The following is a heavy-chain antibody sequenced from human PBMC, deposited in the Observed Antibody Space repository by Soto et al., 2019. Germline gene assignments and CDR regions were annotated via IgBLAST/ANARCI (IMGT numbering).Heavy chain of an antibody. CDR1: GASSSGDTG. Sequence: SETQSLTCAVSGASSSGDTGWSWVRQPPGKGLEWIGEIFHRGSTNYNPSLKSRVTISVDKSKNQFSLTLNSVTAADTAVYYCATWNLFYNFDYWGQGIMVTVSS. D-gene: IGHD1-1*01. V-gene: IGHV4-4*02. CDR3: ATWNLFYNFDY. J-gene: IGHJ4*02. CDR2: IFHRGST.